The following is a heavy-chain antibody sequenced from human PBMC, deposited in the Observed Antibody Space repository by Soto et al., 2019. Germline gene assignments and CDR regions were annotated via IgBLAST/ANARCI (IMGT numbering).Heavy chain of an antibody. CDR1: GGSVSDNF. CDR3: ARGHYCGGDSFFAS. V-gene: IGHV4-4*07. D-gene: IGHD2-21*02. CDR2: IHARGST. Sequence: SETLSLTCTVFGGSVSDNFWSWVRQPAGKGPEYIGRIHARGSTNYNPSLKSRVTMSVDTSHNQFSLRLSSVTAADTAVYYCARGHYCGGDSFFASWGQGALVTVSS. J-gene: IGHJ5*01.